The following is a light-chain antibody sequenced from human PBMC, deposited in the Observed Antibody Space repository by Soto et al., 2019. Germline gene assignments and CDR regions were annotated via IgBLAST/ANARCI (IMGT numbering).Light chain of an antibody. CDR1: QSVGRNY. Sequence: IVLTQSPGTLSLSPGEGPTLSCRASQSVGRNYLAWYQQKPGXXXRXXXXGXXGTAIGMPDRFSGSGSGTDFTLTIGRLESEDFAVFCCQHYGGSTINSGQVTRLEIK. V-gene: IGKV3-20*01. J-gene: IGKJ5*01. CDR2: GXX. CDR3: QHYGGSTIN.